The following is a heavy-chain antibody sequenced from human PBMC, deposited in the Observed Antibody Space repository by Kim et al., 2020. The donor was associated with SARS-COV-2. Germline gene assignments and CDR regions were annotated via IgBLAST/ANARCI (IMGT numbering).Heavy chain of an antibody. Sequence: SETLSLICTVSGGSISSYYWSWIRQPPGKGLEWIGYIYYSGSTNYNPSLKSRVTISVDTSKNQFSLKLSSVTAADTAVYYCARGIGGSNRGYRGQGTLVTVSS. CDR2: IYYSGST. CDR3: ARGIGGSNRGY. CDR1: GGSISSYY. V-gene: IGHV4-59*01. D-gene: IGHD1-26*01. J-gene: IGHJ4*02.